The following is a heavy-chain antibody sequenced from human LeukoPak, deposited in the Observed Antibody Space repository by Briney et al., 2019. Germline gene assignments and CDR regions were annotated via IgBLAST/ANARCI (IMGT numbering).Heavy chain of an antibody. V-gene: IGHV3-33*01. CDR1: GFTFSSYG. J-gene: IGHJ3*02. CDR2: IWYDGSNK. D-gene: IGHD2-21*02. CDR3: AREDGAYCGGDCAFDI. Sequence: GGSLRLSCAASGFTFSSYGMHWVRQAPGKGLEWVAVIWYDGSNKYYADSVKGRFTISRDNSKNTLYLQMNSLRAEDTAVYYCAREDGAYCGGDCAFDIWGQGTMVTVSS.